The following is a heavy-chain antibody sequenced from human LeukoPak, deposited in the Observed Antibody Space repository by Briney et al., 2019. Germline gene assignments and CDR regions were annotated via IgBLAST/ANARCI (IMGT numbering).Heavy chain of an antibody. CDR2: ISYDGSNK. CDR3: ATERSSGWYVFYYGMDV. Sequence: GGSLRLSCAASGFTFSSYAMHWARQAPGKGLEWVAVISYDGSNKYYADSVKGRFTISRDNSKNTLYLRMNSLRAEDTAVYYCATERSSGWYVFYYGMDVWGQGTTVTVSS. CDR1: GFTFSSYA. J-gene: IGHJ6*02. D-gene: IGHD6-19*01. V-gene: IGHV3-30-3*01.